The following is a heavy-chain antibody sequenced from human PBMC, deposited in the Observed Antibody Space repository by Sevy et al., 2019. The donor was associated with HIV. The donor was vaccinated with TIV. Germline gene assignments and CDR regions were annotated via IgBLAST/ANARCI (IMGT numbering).Heavy chain of an antibody. CDR1: GGTFPSYG. Sequence: ASVKVSCKASGGTFPSYGVSWVRQAPGQGLEWMGTFIPIFATTKYAQKFQGRVTITADESTRTTYMELNSLRSEDTAVYFCARLYHEDSAVQAFHIWGQGTMVTVSS. V-gene: IGHV1-69*13. CDR3: ARLYHEDSAVQAFHI. J-gene: IGHJ3*02. D-gene: IGHD1-26*01. CDR2: FIPIFATT.